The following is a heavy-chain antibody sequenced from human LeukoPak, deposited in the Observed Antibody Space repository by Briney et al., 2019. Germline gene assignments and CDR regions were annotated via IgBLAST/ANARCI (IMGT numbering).Heavy chain of an antibody. CDR3: AREEYMYGYRLGFDY. CDR1: GYTFTSHY. Sequence: ASVKVSCKASGYTFTSHYIHWVRQAPGQGLEWMGIINPGSSSTSFAQKFQGRLTMTRDTSTSTVYMELSSLTSEDTAIYYCAREEYMYGYRLGFDYWGQGTLVTVSS. V-gene: IGHV1-46*01. D-gene: IGHD5-18*01. CDR2: INPGSSST. J-gene: IGHJ4*02.